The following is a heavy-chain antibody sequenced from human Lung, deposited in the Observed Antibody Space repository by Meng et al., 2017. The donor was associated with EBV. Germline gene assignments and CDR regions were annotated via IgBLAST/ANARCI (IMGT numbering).Heavy chain of an antibody. V-gene: IGHV1-2*02. J-gene: IGHJ5*02. CDR3: GRGVQSFDP. D-gene: IGHD3-10*02. CDR2: VRPVTGET. Sequence: QLGQPVPEVKKPGASVKVSCKASGYKFTAYHIHWVRQAPGQGLEWLGWVRPVTGETKYAQKFMGRVTMSRDTSSDTAYMELSSLTSDDSAVYYCGRGVQSFDPWGQGTLVTVSS. CDR1: GYKFTAYH.